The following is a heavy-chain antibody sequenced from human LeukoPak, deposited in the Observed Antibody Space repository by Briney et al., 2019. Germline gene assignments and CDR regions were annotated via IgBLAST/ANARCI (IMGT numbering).Heavy chain of an antibody. Sequence: GGSLRVSCAASGFTFSDAWTSWARQAPGKGLEWVGRIKSKTDGGTTDYAAPVKGRFTISRDDSKNTLYLQMNSLKTEDTAVYYCTTPSGTWIDYWGQGTLVTVSS. CDR3: TTPSGTWIDY. D-gene: IGHD3-10*01. CDR2: IKSKTDGGTT. CDR1: GFTFSDAW. V-gene: IGHV3-15*01. J-gene: IGHJ4*02.